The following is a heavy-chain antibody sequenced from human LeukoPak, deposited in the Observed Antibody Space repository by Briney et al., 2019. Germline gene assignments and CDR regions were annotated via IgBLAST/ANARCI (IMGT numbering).Heavy chain of an antibody. CDR1: GYTFTSYG. CDR3: ASPSSVTDADAFDI. V-gene: IGHV1-18*01. D-gene: IGHD4-11*01. Sequence: GASVKVSCKASGYTFTSYGISWVRQAPGQGLEWMGWISAYNGNTNYAQKLQGRVTMTTDTSTSTAYMELRSLRSDDTAVYYCASPSSVTDADAFDIWGQGTMVIVSS. CDR2: ISAYNGNT. J-gene: IGHJ3*02.